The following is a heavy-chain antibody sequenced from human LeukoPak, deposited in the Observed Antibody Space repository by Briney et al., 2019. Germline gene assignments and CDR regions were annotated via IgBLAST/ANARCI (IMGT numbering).Heavy chain of an antibody. CDR3: ASGTITIFGVVIKGYYYGMDV. V-gene: IGHV3-30-3*01. J-gene: IGHJ6*02. CDR1: GFTFSSYA. CDR2: ISYDGSNK. Sequence: GGSLRLSCAASGFTFSSYAMHWVRQAPGKGLEWVAVISYDGSNKYYADSVKGRFTISRDNSKNTLYLQMNRLRAEDTAVYYCASGTITIFGVVIKGYYYGMDVWGQGTTVTVSS. D-gene: IGHD3-3*01.